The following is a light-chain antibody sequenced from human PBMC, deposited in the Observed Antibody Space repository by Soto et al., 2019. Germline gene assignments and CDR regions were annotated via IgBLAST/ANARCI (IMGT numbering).Light chain of an antibody. CDR1: QSVSSN. V-gene: IGKV3-15*01. Sequence: EIVMTQSPATLSVSPGERATLSCRASQSVSSNLAWYQQKPGQAPRLLIYGASTRATGIPARFSGSGSGTEFTLTISSLQSEDVAVYYCQQYHNWPPWTFGQVTKVEIQ. J-gene: IGKJ1*01. CDR2: GAS. CDR3: QQYHNWPPWT.